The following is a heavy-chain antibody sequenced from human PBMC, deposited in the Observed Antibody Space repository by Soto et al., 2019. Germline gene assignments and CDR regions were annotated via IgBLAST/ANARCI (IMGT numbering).Heavy chain of an antibody. CDR2: IIPIFGTA. D-gene: IGHD2-2*01. V-gene: IGHV1-69*13. CDR3: ARSVVPAAVYYYGMDV. Sequence: ASVKVFCKASGGTFSSYAISWVRQAPGQGLEWMGGIIPIFGTANYAQKFQGRVTITADESTSTAYMELSSLRSEDTAVYYCARSVVPAAVYYYGMDVWGQGTTVTVSS. CDR1: GGTFSSYA. J-gene: IGHJ6*02.